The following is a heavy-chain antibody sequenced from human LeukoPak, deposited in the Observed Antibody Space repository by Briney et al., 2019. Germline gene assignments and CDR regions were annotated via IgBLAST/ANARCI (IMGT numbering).Heavy chain of an antibody. Sequence: GGSLRLSCAASRFTFSSYWFHWVRQAPGKGLVWVSRIGNDGSDTIYADSVKGRFTISRDNAKSTLYLQMNSLRAEDTAVYYCARDQAGRYWGQGTLVTVSS. CDR1: RFTFSSYW. CDR3: ARDQAGRY. V-gene: IGHV3-74*01. D-gene: IGHD6-13*01. J-gene: IGHJ4*02. CDR2: IGNDGSDT.